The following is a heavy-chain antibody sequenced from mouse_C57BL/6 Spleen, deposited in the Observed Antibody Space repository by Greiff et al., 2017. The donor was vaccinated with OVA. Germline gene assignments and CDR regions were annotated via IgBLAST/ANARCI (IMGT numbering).Heavy chain of an antibody. CDR3: ARDYGSSYPSWFAY. J-gene: IGHJ3*01. CDR1: GYSITSGYD. V-gene: IGHV3-1*01. D-gene: IGHD1-1*01. Sequence: EVKLVESGPGMVKPSQSLSLTCTVTGYSITSGYDWHWIRHFPGNKLEWMGYISYSGSTNYNPSLKSRISITHDTSKNHFFLKLNSVTTEDTATYYCARDYGSSYPSWFAYWGQGTLVTVSA. CDR2: ISYSGST.